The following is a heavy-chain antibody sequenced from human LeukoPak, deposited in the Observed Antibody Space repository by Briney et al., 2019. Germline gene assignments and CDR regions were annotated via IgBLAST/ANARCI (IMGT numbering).Heavy chain of an antibody. CDR3: ATLRGAAAGNY. J-gene: IGHJ4*02. Sequence: PGGSLRLSCAASGFTFNSYWMHGVRQAPGKGLGWVSHINSDGSSTSYADSVKGRFTISRDNAKNTLYLQMNSLRAEDTAVYYCATLRGAAAGNYCGPGTLVTVSS. V-gene: IGHV3-74*01. D-gene: IGHD6-13*01. CDR2: INSDGSST. CDR1: GFTFNSYW.